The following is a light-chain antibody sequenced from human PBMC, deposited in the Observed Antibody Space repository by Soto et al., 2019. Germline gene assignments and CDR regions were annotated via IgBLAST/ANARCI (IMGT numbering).Light chain of an antibody. Sequence: EIVMTQSPATLSVSPGERATLSCRASQSVYSNLAWYQQKPGQTPRLFIYGASTRATGIPARFSGSGSGTEFTLPISSLQSEDFAVYYCQQYNNWPPTFGQGTRVEIK. CDR2: GAS. V-gene: IGKV3-15*01. CDR3: QQYNNWPPT. CDR1: QSVYSN. J-gene: IGKJ1*01.